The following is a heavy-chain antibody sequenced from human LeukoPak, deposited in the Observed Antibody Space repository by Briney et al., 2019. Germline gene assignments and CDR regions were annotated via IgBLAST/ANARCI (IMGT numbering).Heavy chain of an antibody. D-gene: IGHD6-13*01. Sequence: SETLSLTCSVSGGXISTNYWNWIRQPPGKGLEWIGHFYYSGSTNYNPSLKSRVTISIDTSKNQFSLKLNSVTAADTAVYYCARGGGCTRSSSDFDFWGQGTLVTVSS. J-gene: IGHJ4*02. CDR3: ARGGGCTRSSSDFDF. CDR2: FYYSGST. V-gene: IGHV4-59*01. CDR1: GGXISTNY.